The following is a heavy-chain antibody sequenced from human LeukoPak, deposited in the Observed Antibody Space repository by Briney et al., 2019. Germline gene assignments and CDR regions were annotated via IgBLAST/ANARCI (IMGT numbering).Heavy chain of an antibody. CDR3: AKAGMATYFEREDY. V-gene: IGHV3-30*18. CDR1: GFTFSNYG. Sequence: PGGSLRLSCAASGFTFSNYGMHWVRQAPGKGLEWVAVISYDGSNKYYADSVKGRFTISRDNSKNTLYLQMNSLRAEDTAAYYCAKAGMATYFEREDYWGQGTLVTVSS. J-gene: IGHJ4*02. D-gene: IGHD5-24*01. CDR2: ISYDGSNK.